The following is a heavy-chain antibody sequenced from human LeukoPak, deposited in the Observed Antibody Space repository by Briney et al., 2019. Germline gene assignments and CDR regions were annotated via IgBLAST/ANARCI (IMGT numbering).Heavy chain of an antibody. Sequence: GGSLRLSCAASRFTFSDYYMSWIRQAPGKGLEWVSYVSSGGGTIYYADSVKGRFTISRDNSKNTLYLQMNSLRAEDTAVYYCAKAGSLIAVAAYYFDYWGQGTLVTVSS. J-gene: IGHJ4*02. CDR3: AKAGSLIAVAAYYFDY. CDR2: VSSGGGTI. V-gene: IGHV3-11*04. CDR1: RFTFSDYY. D-gene: IGHD6-19*01.